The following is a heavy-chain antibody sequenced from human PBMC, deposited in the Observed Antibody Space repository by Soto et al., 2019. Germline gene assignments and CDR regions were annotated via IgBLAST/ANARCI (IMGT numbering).Heavy chain of an antibody. CDR3: ARAIYYDYVWGSYRYEHFDY. V-gene: IGHV1-69*13. CDR2: IIPTFGTA. CDR1: GGTFSSYA. D-gene: IGHD3-16*02. J-gene: IGHJ4*02. Sequence: SVKVSCKASGGTFSSYAISWVRQAPGQGLEWMGGIIPTFGTANYAQKFQGRVTITADESTSTAYMELSSLRSEDTAVYYCARAIYYDYVWGSYRYEHFDYWGQGTLVTVSS.